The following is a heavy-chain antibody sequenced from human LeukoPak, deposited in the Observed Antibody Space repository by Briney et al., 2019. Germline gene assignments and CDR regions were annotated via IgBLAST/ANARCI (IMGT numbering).Heavy chain of an antibody. V-gene: IGHV3-30-3*01. J-gene: IGHJ4*02. CDR1: GFTFSSYA. CDR2: ISYDGSNK. D-gene: IGHD4-17*01. CDR3: ARIYGDYGDYDY. Sequence: PGGSLRLSCAASGFTFSSYAMHWVRQAPGKGLEWVAVISYDGSNKYYADSVKGRFTISRDNSKNTLYLQMNSLRAEDTAVYYCARIYGDYGDYDYWGQGTLVTVSS.